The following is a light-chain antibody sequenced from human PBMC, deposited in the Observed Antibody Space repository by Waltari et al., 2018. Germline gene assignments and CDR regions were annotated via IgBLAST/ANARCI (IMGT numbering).Light chain of an antibody. V-gene: IGKV3-20*01. J-gene: IGKJ4*01. CDR2: RAS. CDR1: QSVPGSH. CDR3: QQYGSAPDT. Sequence: EIVLTQSPGILSLSPGESATLPCRASQSVPGSHLAWYQQKLGQAPRLRIHRASGRATGIPDRFSGSGSGTDFTLTISRLGPEDFAVYYCQQYGSAPDTFGGGTKVEIK.